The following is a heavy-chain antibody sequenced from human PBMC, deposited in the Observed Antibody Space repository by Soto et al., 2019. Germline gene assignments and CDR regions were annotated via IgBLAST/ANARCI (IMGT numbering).Heavy chain of an antibody. CDR3: ARDLSGGGWFDP. CDR2: IYPSGST. J-gene: IGHJ5*02. D-gene: IGHD3-10*01. Sequence: QVQLQESGPGLVKPSETLALTCTVSGGSISSYYWSWIRQPAGKGLEWIGRIYPSGSTHYNPSLTSRVTMSVDTSKNQFSRKLSSVTAADTAVYYCARDLSGGGWFDPWGQGTLVTVSS. V-gene: IGHV4-4*07. CDR1: GGSISSYY.